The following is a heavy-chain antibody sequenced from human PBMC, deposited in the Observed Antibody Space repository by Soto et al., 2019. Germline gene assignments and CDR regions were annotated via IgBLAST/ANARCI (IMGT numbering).Heavy chain of an antibody. Sequence: SETLSLTXALSGGSFTRNNWWTWARQPPGQGLEWIGEIYRTGSTNYNPSLKCRVTISLDKSENQFSLKVTSLTAADTAVYYCASRDPGTSVDYWGQGTLVTVSS. V-gene: IGHV4-4*02. CDR1: GGSFTRNNW. D-gene: IGHD1-7*01. CDR2: IYRTGST. CDR3: ASRDPGTSVDY. J-gene: IGHJ4*02.